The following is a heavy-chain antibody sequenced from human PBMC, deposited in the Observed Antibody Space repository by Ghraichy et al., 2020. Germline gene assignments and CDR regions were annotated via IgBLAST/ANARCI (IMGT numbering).Heavy chain of an antibody. J-gene: IGHJ6*02. CDR2: IYYSGST. CDR3: ARVPPTVTTADYYYGMDV. D-gene: IGHD4-17*01. Sequence: EALNISCTVSGGSISSYYWSWIRQPPGKGLEWIGYIYYSGSTNYNPSLKSRVTISVDTSKNQFSLKLSSVTAADTAIYYCARVPPTVTTADYYYGMDVWGQGTTVTVSS. CDR1: GGSISSYY. V-gene: IGHV4-59*01.